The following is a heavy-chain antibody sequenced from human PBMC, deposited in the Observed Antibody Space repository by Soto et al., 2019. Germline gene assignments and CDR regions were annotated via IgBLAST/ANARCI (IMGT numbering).Heavy chain of an antibody. J-gene: IGHJ2*01. V-gene: IGHV4-39*01. CDR1: GGSVTNTNYY. CDR2: MYYSGSS. Sequence: QLQLQESGPGLVKPSGTLSLTCAVSGGSVTNTNYYWGWIRQPPGKGLEWIGTMYYSGSSYYNPSIKSRVNISVDTSKNQFSLKVNSVTATDTAVYYCATHSSSWRYWYIDLWGRGTLVTVSS. D-gene: IGHD6-13*01. CDR3: ATHSSSWRYWYIDL.